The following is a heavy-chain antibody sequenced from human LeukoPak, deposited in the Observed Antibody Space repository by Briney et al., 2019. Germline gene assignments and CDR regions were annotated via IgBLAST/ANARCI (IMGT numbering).Heavy chain of an antibody. Sequence: PSETLSLTCTVSGGSISSGGYYWSWIRQHPGKGLEWIGYIYYSGSTYYNPSLKSRVTISVDTSKNQFSLKLSSVTAADTAVYYCATSRIDYYDSSGYYYEIGGLDYWGQGTLVTVSS. CDR1: GGSISSGGYY. CDR2: IYYSGST. V-gene: IGHV4-31*03. D-gene: IGHD3-22*01. J-gene: IGHJ4*02. CDR3: ATSRIDYYDSSGYYYEIGGLDY.